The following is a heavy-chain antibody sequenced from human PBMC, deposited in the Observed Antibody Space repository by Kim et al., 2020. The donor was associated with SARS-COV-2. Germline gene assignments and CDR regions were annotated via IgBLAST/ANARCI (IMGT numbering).Heavy chain of an antibody. J-gene: IGHJ4*01. V-gene: IGHV3-11*01. CDR1: GFAFEYSY. CDR3: ARHFVVSGFDY. CDR2: ISASGNII. D-gene: IGHD3-3*02. Sequence: GGSLRLSCEASGFAFEYSYMSWIRQAPGQGLEWLAFISASGNIIHYASSVKGRFTISRDNPKNSVYLQMNSLRAEDTAVYYCARHFVVSGFDYGGRGTLVTVSA.